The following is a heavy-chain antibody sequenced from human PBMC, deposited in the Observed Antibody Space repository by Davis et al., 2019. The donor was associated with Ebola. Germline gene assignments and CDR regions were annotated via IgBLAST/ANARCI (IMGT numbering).Heavy chain of an antibody. CDR2: INHSGST. V-gene: IGHV4-34*01. CDR3: TSLSGYDSSGYLQNI. J-gene: IGHJ3*02. D-gene: IGHD3-22*01. CDR1: GGSFSGYY. Sequence: SETLSLTCAVYGGSFSGYYWSWIRQPPGKGLEWIGEINHSGSTNYNPSLKSRVTISVDTSKKQFSLKLSSVTAADTAVYYCTSLSGYDSSGYLQNIWGQGTMVTVSS.